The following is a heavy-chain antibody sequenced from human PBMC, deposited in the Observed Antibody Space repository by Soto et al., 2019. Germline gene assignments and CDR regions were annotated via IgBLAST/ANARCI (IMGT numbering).Heavy chain of an antibody. CDR3: TRSRELWLDPLWYFDL. J-gene: IGHJ2*01. D-gene: IGHD6-19*01. CDR2: ISSSSGYI. CDR1: GFTFSSYS. V-gene: IGHV3-21*01. Sequence: GGSLRLSCAASGFTFSSYSMNWVRLAPGRGLEWVSSISSSSGYIYYADSLKGRFTISRDNAKNSLYLQMNSLRAEDTAVYYCTRSRELWLDPLWYFDLWGRGTLVTVSS.